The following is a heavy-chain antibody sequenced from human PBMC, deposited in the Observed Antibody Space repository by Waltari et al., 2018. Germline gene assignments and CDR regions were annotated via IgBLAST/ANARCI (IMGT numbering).Heavy chain of an antibody. V-gene: IGHV1-46*01. CDR1: GYTFTSYY. J-gene: IGHJ5*02. D-gene: IGHD2-8*01. Sequence: QVQLVQSGAEVKKPGSSVKVSCKASGYTFTSYYMPWVRQAPGQGLEWMGIINPSGGSTSYAQKFQGRVTMTRDTSTSTVYMELSSLRSEDTAVYYCARDYCTNGVCYSWFDPWGQGTLVTVSS. CDR2: INPSGGST. CDR3: ARDYCTNGVCYSWFDP.